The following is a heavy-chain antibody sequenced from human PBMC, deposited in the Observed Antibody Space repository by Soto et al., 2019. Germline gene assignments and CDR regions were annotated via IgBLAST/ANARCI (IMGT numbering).Heavy chain of an antibody. CDR3: ARAKSPYSSSWYVDWFDP. CDR1: GFTFSSYS. CDR2: ISSSSSYI. J-gene: IGHJ5*02. D-gene: IGHD6-13*01. Sequence: EVQLVESGGGLVKPGGSLRLSCAASGFTFSSYSMNWVRQAPGKGLEWVSSISSSSSYIYYADSVKGRFTISRDNAKNALYLQMNSLRAEDTALYYCARAKSPYSSSWYVDWFDPWGQGTLVTVSS. V-gene: IGHV3-21*01.